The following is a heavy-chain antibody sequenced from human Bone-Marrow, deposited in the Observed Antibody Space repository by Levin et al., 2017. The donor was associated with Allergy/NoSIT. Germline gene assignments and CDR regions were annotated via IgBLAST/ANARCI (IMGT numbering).Heavy chain of an antibody. V-gene: IGHV3-48*03. CDR2: ISSSGNTI. CDR3: ARDPTINDFWSGYPPDY. CDR1: GFTFSDYE. J-gene: IGHJ4*02. Sequence: PGESLKISCAASGFTFSDYEMNWVRQAPGKGLEWVSYISSSGNTIYYADSVKGRFSISRDNAKNSLYLQMNSLRAEDTAVYYCARDPTINDFWSGYPPDYWGQGTLVTVSS. D-gene: IGHD3-3*01.